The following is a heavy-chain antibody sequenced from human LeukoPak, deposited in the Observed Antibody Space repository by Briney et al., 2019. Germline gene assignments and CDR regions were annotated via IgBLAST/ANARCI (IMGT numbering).Heavy chain of an antibody. D-gene: IGHD6-25*01. Sequence: ASVKVSCEASGYTFTYRYLHWVRQAPGQALEWMGWITPFNGNTNYAQKFQDRVTITRDRSMSTAYMELSSLRSEDTAMYYCAMENSSGPDYWGKGTLVTVSS. V-gene: IGHV1-45*02. CDR1: GYTFTYRY. CDR2: ITPFNGNT. CDR3: AMENSSGPDY. J-gene: IGHJ4*02.